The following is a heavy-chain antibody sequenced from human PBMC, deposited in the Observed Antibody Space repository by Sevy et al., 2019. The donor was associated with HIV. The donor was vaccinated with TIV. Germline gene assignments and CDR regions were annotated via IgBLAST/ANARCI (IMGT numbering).Heavy chain of an antibody. Sequence: ASVKVSCKASGYTFTGYYMHWVRQAPGQGLEWMGRINPNSGGTNYAQMFQGRVTMTRDTSISTAYMELSRLRSDDTAVYYCARDTDSSSWTNYFDYWGQGTLVTVSS. V-gene: IGHV1-2*06. J-gene: IGHJ4*02. CDR3: ARDTDSSSWTNYFDY. CDR2: INPNSGGT. D-gene: IGHD6-13*01. CDR1: GYTFTGYY.